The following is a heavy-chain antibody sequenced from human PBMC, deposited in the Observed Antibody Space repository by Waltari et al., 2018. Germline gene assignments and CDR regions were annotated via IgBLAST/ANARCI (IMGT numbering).Heavy chain of an antibody. Sequence: QVQLVQSGAEVKKPGSSVKVSCKASGGTFSSYAISWERQAPGQGFEWIGGIIPMCGTAKDAPQFQGRAEMTADESRSTAYMERSSLRSEDKAVYYCARGRIAAAGSYFDYWGQGTLVTVSS. D-gene: IGHD6-13*01. V-gene: IGHV1-69*13. CDR1: GGTFSSYA. J-gene: IGHJ4*02. CDR2: IIPMCGTA. CDR3: ARGRIAAAGSYFDY.